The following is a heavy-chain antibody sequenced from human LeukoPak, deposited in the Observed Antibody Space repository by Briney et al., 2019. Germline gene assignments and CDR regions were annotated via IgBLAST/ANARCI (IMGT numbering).Heavy chain of an antibody. CDR2: IYYSGST. D-gene: IGHD5-18*01. Sequence: SETLSLTCTVSGGSISSSSYYWGWIRQPPGKGLEWIGSIYYSGSTYYNPSLKSRVTISVDTSKNQFSLKLSSVTAADTAVYYCARPDSGYSYGPFDYWGQGTLVTVSS. CDR1: GGSISSSSYY. CDR3: ARPDSGYSYGPFDY. V-gene: IGHV4-39*01. J-gene: IGHJ4*02.